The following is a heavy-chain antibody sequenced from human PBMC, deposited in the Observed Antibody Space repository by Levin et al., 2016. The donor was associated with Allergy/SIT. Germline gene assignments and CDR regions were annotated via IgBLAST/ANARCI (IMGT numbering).Heavy chain of an antibody. CDR2: IGTAGDT. Sequence: GGSLRLSCAASGFTFSSYDMHWVRQATGKGLEWVSAIGTAGDTYYPGSVKGRFTISRENAKNSLYLQMNSLRAEDTAVYYCAKADSSGYYFYFDYWGQGTLVTVSS. J-gene: IGHJ4*02. D-gene: IGHD3-22*01. CDR1: GFTFSSYD. CDR3: AKADSSGYYFYFDY. V-gene: IGHV3-13*04.